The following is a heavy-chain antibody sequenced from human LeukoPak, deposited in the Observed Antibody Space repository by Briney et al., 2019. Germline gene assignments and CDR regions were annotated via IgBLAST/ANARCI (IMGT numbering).Heavy chain of an antibody. Sequence: GGSLRLSCAASGFTFNDAWMSWVRQAPGKGLEWVANIKQDGSEKYYVDSVKGRFTISRDNAKNSLYLQMNSLRAEDTAVYYCARVIVVAAPYYYYYMDVWGKGTTVTVSS. J-gene: IGHJ6*03. CDR2: IKQDGSEK. D-gene: IGHD2-15*01. CDR3: ARVIVVAAPYYYYYMDV. CDR1: GFTFNDAW. V-gene: IGHV3-7*01.